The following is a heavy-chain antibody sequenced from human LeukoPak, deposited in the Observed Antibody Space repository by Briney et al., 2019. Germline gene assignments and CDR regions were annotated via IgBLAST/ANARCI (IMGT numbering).Heavy chain of an antibody. CDR2: ISSSSSYI. V-gene: IGHV3-21*01. CDR3: ASVGMYSSSWLGAFGI. D-gene: IGHD6-13*01. CDR1: GFTFNNYA. J-gene: IGHJ3*02. Sequence: GESLKISCAASGFTFNNYAMTWVRQAPGKGLEWVSSISSSSSYIYYADSVKGRFTISRDNAKNSLYLQMNSLRAEDTAVYYCASVGMYSSSWLGAFGIWGQGTMVTVSS.